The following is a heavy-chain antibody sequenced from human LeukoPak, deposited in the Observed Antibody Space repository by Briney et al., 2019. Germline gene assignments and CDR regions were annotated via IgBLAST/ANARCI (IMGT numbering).Heavy chain of an antibody. V-gene: IGHV3-9*01. CDR3: AKVSDSGYDYFDY. J-gene: IGHJ4*02. D-gene: IGHD5-12*01. Sequence: GRSLRLSCAASGFTFDDYAMHWVRQAPGKGLEWVSGISWNSGSIGYADSVKGRFTISRGNAKNSLYLQMNSLRAEDTALYYCAKVSDSGYDYFDYWGQGTLVTVSS. CDR1: GFTFDDYA. CDR2: ISWNSGSI.